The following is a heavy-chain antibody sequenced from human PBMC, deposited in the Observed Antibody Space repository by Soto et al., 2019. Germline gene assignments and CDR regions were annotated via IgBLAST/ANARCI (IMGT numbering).Heavy chain of an antibody. D-gene: IGHD3-10*01. CDR1: GYTFTSYG. CDR2: ISAYNGNT. V-gene: IGHV1-18*01. Sequence: ASVKVSCKASGYTFTSYGISWVRQAPGQGLEWMGWISAYNGNTNYAQKLQGRVTMTTDTSTSTAYMELRSLRSDDTAVYYCAREGATMVRGVMAYWFDPWGQGTLVTVSS. J-gene: IGHJ5*02. CDR3: AREGATMVRGVMAYWFDP.